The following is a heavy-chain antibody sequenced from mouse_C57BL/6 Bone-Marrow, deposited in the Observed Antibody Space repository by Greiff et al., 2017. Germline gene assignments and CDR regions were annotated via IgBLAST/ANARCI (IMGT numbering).Heavy chain of an antibody. CDR3: TRERLPFAY. CDR1: GFTFSSYA. V-gene: IGHV5-9-1*02. Sequence: EVKVVESGEGLVKPGGSLKLSCAASGFTFSSYAMSWVRQTPEKRLEWVAYISSGGDYIYYADTVKGRFTISRDNARNTLYLQMSSLKSEDTAMYYCTRERLPFAYWGQGTLVTVSA. CDR2: ISSGGDYI. D-gene: IGHD2-4*01. J-gene: IGHJ3*01.